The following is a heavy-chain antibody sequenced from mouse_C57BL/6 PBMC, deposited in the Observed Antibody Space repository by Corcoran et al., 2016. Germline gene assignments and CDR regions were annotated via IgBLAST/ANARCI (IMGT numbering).Heavy chain of an antibody. D-gene: IGHD1-1*01. CDR1: GYTFTDYY. J-gene: IGHJ4*01. V-gene: IGHV1-26*01. Sequence: EVQLQQSGPELVKPGASVKISCKASGYTFTDYYMNWVKQSHGKSLEWIGDINPNNGGTSYNQKFKGKATLTVDKSSSTAYMELRSLTSEDSAVHYCARGSYGSSYPYYAMDYWGQGTSVTVSS. CDR2: INPNNGGT. CDR3: ARGSYGSSYPYYAMDY.